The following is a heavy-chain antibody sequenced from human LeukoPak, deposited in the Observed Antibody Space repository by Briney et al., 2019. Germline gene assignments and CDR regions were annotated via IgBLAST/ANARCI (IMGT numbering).Heavy chain of an antibody. D-gene: IGHD5-18*01. CDR1: GFTFSSYS. CDR3: ARIQVDTAMTHDAFDL. J-gene: IGHJ3*01. Sequence: GGSLRLSCAASGFTFSSYSMNWVRQAPGKGLEWVAVISYDGGNKYYADSVKGRFTISRDNSKNTLYLQMNSLRPEDTAVYYCARIQVDTAMTHDAFDLWGQGTMVTVSS. V-gene: IGHV3-30*03. CDR2: ISYDGGNK.